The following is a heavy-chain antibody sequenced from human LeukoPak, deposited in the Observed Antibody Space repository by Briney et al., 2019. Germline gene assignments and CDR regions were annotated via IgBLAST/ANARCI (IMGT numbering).Heavy chain of an antibody. Sequence: ASVKVSCKASGYTFTGYYMHWVRQAPGQGLEWMGWINPNSGGTNYAQKFQGRVTMTRDTSISTAYMELSRLRSDDTAVYYCARVTVGTYGSSGYPERRFDPWGQGTLVTVSS. D-gene: IGHD3-22*01. CDR3: ARVTVGTYGSSGYPERRFDP. CDR2: INPNSGGT. V-gene: IGHV1-2*02. J-gene: IGHJ5*02. CDR1: GYTFTGYY.